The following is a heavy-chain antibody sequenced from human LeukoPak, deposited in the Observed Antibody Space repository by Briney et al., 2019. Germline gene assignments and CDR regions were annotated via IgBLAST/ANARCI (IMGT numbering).Heavy chain of an antibody. V-gene: IGHV3-30*02. CDR2: IRYDGSNK. Sequence: GGSLRLSCAASGFIFSSYGMHWVRQAPGKGLEWVAFIRYDGSNKYYADSVKGQFTISRDNSKNTLYLQLNSLSADDTAVYHCAKAHGDGYNHFDYWGQGTLVTVSS. CDR3: AKAHGDGYNHFDY. D-gene: IGHD5-24*01. CDR1: GFIFSSYG. J-gene: IGHJ4*02.